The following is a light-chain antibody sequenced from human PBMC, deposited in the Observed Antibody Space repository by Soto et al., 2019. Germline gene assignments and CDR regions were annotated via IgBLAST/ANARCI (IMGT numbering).Light chain of an antibody. CDR3: QQLNNYPRT. CDR2: KAS. CDR1: QTISSW. J-gene: IGKJ1*01. Sequence: DIQMTQSPSTLSGSVGDRVTITCRASQTISSWLAWYQQKPGKAPKLLIYKASTLQSGVPSRFSGSESGTEFTLTISSLQPEDFATYYCQQLNNYPRTFGQGTKVDIK. V-gene: IGKV1-5*03.